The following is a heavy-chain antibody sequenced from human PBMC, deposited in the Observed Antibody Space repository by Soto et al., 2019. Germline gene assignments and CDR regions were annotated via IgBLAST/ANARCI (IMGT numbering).Heavy chain of an antibody. Sequence: QVQLQESGPGLVKPSQTLSLTCTVSGGSISSGDYYWSWIRQPPGKGLDWIGYIYYSGSTYYNPSLKSRVTISVDTAKNQFSLKLSSVTAADTAGYYCARGHGDYLIWFDPWGQGTLVTVSS. CDR2: IYYSGST. CDR1: GGSISSGDYY. CDR3: ARGHGDYLIWFDP. D-gene: IGHD4-17*01. J-gene: IGHJ5*02. V-gene: IGHV4-30-4*01.